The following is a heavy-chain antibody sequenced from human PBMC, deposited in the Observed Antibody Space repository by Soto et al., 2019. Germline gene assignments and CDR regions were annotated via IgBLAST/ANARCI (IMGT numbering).Heavy chain of an antibody. D-gene: IGHD6-13*01. CDR2: MSYDGSQK. V-gene: IGHV3-30-3*01. J-gene: IGHJ4*02. CDR1: GFIFSTYT. CDR3: AIAKSSSWHNFDY. Sequence: QVQLVESGGGVVQPGRSLRLSCAASGFIFSTYTMHWVRQAPGKGLEWLTVMSYDGSQKYYADSVKGRLTISRDNSKNTRYLQMTSLRAEDTAVYHCAIAKSSSWHNFDYWSQGTLVTVSS.